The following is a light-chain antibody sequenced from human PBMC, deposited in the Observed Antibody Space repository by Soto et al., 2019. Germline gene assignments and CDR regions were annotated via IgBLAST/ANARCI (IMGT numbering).Light chain of an antibody. V-gene: IGLV2-14*03. J-gene: IGLJ1*01. CDR3: CSYADGTIYF. CDR1: IRDVGAYDY. Sequence: QSVLAEPASVSGSPGQSITISCTGTIRDVGAYDYVSWYLQYPDKAPQLLIYYVDHRPSGVSSRFSGSKSGNTASLTTSGLQAEDEGDYYCCSYADGTIYFFGTGTKV. CDR2: YVD.